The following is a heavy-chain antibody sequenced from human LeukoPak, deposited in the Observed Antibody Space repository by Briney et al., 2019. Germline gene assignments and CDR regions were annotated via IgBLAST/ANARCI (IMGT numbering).Heavy chain of an antibody. D-gene: IGHD3-10*02. CDR1: GDSVSSNSAA. Sequence: SGPGLVKPSQTLSLTCVISGDSVSSNSAAWNWIRQSPSRGLQWLGRTYYRSKWYNDYAVSVRSRITINPDTSKNQFSLQLNSVTPEDTAVYFCARGRHGDHVSLFEYWGQGTLVTVSS. J-gene: IGHJ4*02. V-gene: IGHV6-1*01. CDR3: ARGRHGDHVSLFEY. CDR2: TYYRSKWYN.